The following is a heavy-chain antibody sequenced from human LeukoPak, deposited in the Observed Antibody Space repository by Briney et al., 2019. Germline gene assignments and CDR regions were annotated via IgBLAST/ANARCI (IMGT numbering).Heavy chain of an antibody. CDR2: ISSSSNYI. Sequence: PVGSLRLSCAASGFTFSSYSMNWVRQAPGKGLEWVSSISSSSNYIYYADSVKGRFTISRDNAKNTLYLQMNSLRAEDTAVYYCVRGWGYDSSGYRQKYFGTWGQGTLVTVSS. J-gene: IGHJ4*02. V-gene: IGHV3-21*01. CDR1: GFTFSSYS. D-gene: IGHD3-22*01. CDR3: VRGWGYDSSGYRQKYFGT.